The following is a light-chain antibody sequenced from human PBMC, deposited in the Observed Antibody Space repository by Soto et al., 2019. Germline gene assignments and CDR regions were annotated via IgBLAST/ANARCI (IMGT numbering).Light chain of an antibody. V-gene: IGKV3-15*01. CDR1: QSVSSN. Sequence: EIVMTQSPATLSVSPGERATLSCRASQSVSSNLAWYQQKRGQAPRLLIYGASTRATGIPARFSGSGSGTEFTLTISRLQSEDFAVYYCQQYDNWPTTFGQGTKVDIK. J-gene: IGKJ1*01. CDR3: QQYDNWPTT. CDR2: GAS.